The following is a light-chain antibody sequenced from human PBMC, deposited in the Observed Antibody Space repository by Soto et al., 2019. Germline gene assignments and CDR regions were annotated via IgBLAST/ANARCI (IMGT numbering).Light chain of an antibody. J-gene: IGKJ1*01. CDR3: QQSYPSPA. Sequence: PSYLSAYVSCIGTITCRTNHSISTYLNCYQHKPGKAPKLLIYAASSLESGVPSRFSGSVSGTDFTLTFSSLQPENCSSYYCQQSYPSPAFGQGTKVDIK. CDR2: AAS. V-gene: IGKV1-39*01. CDR1: HSISTY.